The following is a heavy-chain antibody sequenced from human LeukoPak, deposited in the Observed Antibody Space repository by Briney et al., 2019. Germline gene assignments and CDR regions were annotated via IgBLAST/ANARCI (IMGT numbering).Heavy chain of an antibody. CDR2: IYYSGTT. CDR1: GGSISDYY. Sequence: SETLSLTCTVSGGSISDYYWSWIRQPPGKGLEWIGYIYYSGTTNYSPSLKSRLTISVDTSKNQFSLKLSSVTAADTAVYYCARSSIQWLGDYWGQGTLVTVSS. V-gene: IGHV4-59*08. CDR3: ARSSIQWLGDY. J-gene: IGHJ4*02. D-gene: IGHD6-19*01.